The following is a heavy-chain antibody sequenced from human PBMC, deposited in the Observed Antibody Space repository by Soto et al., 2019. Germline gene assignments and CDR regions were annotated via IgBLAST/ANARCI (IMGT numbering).Heavy chain of an antibody. CDR2: INPIGGST. Sequence: ASLKVSCNAAGYTFTSYYMHWVRQAPGQGLEWRGIINPIGGSTSYAKKFQGRVNMTRDTSTSTVYMELSSLGSEDTAVYYCARRIPIGAFHXWGQATMVTVS. D-gene: IGHD2-2*02. CDR3: ARRIPIGAFHX. J-gene: IGHJ3*02. V-gene: IGHV1-46*01. CDR1: GYTFTSYY.